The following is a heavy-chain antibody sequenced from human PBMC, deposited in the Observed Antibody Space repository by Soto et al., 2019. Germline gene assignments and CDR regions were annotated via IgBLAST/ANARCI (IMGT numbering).Heavy chain of an antibody. V-gene: IGHV4-39*01. CDR3: ARRITKTLRYFDYYYYMDV. CDR1: GGSISSSSYY. CDR2: IYYSGST. D-gene: IGHD3-9*01. Sequence: SETLSLTCTVSGGSISSSSYYWGWIRQPPRKGQEWIGSIYYSGSTYYNPSLKSRVTISVDTSKNQFSLKLSSVTAADTAVYYCARRITKTLRYFDYYYYMDVWGKGTTVTVSS. J-gene: IGHJ6*03.